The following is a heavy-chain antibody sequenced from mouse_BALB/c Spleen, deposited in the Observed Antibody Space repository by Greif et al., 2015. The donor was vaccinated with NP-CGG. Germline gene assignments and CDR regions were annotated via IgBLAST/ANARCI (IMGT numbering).Heavy chain of an antibody. D-gene: IGHD1-1*02. CDR2: IWGDGST. V-gene: IGHV2-6-7*01. CDR3: ARHYARYAMDY. CDR1: GFSLTGYG. J-gene: IGHJ4*01. Sequence: VKVVESGPGLVAPSQSLSITCTVSGFSLTGYGVNWVRQPPGKGLEWLGMIWGDGSTDYNSALKSRLSISKDNSKSXVFLKMNSLQTDDTARCYGARHYARYAMDYWGQGTSVTVSS.